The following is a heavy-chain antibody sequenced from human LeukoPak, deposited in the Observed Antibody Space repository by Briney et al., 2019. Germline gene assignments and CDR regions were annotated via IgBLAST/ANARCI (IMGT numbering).Heavy chain of an antibody. D-gene: IGHD1-14*01. CDR3: ARHTTLDP. CDR1: GFTFSDYW. CDR2: IKQDGSEK. J-gene: IGHJ5*02. V-gene: IGHV3-7*01. Sequence: GGSLRLSCAVSGFTFSDYWMSWVRQAPGKGLERVANIKQDGSEKHYVDSVKGRFTISRDNAKNSLYLQMNSLRAEDTAVYYCARHTTLDPWGQGALVTVSS.